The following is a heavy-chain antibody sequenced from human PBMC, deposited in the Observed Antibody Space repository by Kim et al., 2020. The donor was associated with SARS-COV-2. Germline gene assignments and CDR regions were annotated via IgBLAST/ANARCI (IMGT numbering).Heavy chain of an antibody. D-gene: IGHD2-15*01. CDR2: IYPGNSDT. Sequence: GESLKISCQGSGYTFSNYWIAWVQQMPGKGLEWMGVIYPGNSDTTYNPSFQGHVTFSADKSISTAYLQWDSLKTSDTAMYYCARVGGTHNWFDPWGQGTL. CDR1: GYTFSNYW. J-gene: IGHJ5*02. V-gene: IGHV5-51*07. CDR3: ARVGGTHNWFDP.